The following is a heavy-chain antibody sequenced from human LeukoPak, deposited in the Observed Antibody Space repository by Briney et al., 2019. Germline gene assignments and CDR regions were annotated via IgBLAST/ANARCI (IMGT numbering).Heavy chain of an antibody. Sequence: GGSLRLSCAASGFTFSDYYMSWIRQAPGKGLEWVSYISSSGSTIYYADSVKGRFTISRDNAKNSLYLQMNSLRAEDTAVYYCARDHYHDSSGYFLGYWGQGTLVTVSS. CDR3: ARDHYHDSSGYFLGY. D-gene: IGHD3-22*01. J-gene: IGHJ4*02. CDR2: ISSSGSTI. V-gene: IGHV3-11*01. CDR1: GFTFSDYY.